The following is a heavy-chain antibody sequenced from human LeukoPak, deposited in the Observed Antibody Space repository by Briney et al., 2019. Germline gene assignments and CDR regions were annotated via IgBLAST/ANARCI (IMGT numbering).Heavy chain of an antibody. J-gene: IGHJ5*02. D-gene: IGHD1-14*01. CDR1: GGSISHHY. Sequence: PSETLSLTCSVSGGSISHHYWSWLRQSPGKGLEWVGYIESSGTTSYNPSLESRVAISIDTSQKQFSLRLSSVIVADTAVYYCARSITGDGWFDPWVQGTLVTVSS. V-gene: IGHV4-59*11. CDR2: IESSGTT. CDR3: ARSITGDGWFDP.